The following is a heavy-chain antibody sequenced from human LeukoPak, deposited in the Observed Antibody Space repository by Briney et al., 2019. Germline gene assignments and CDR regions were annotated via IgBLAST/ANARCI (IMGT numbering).Heavy chain of an antibody. CDR1: GGSISSSSYY. CDR2: IYYSGST. J-gene: IGHJ4*02. Sequence: PSETLSLTCTVSGGSISSSSYYWGWIRQPPGKGLEWIGSIYYSGSTYYNPSLKSRVTISVDTSKNQFSLKLSSVTAADTAVYYCARQLGYSYGLYYFDYWGQGTLVTVSS. CDR3: ARQLGYSYGLYYFDY. V-gene: IGHV4-39*01. D-gene: IGHD5-18*01.